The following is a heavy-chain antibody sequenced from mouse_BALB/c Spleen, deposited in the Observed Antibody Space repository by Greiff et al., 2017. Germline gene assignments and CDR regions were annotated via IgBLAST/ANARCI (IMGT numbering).Heavy chain of an antibody. CDR1: GFTFSSYG. J-gene: IGHJ2*01. D-gene: IGHD1-1*01. CDR3: ARQATVVAFDY. Sequence: DVQLGESGGDLVKPGGSLKLSCAASGFTFSSYGMSWVRQTPDKRLEWVATISSGGSYTYYPDSVKGRFTISRDNAKNTLYLQMSSLKSEDTAMYYCARQATVVAFDYWGQGTTLTVSS. V-gene: IGHV5-6*01. CDR2: ISSGGSYT.